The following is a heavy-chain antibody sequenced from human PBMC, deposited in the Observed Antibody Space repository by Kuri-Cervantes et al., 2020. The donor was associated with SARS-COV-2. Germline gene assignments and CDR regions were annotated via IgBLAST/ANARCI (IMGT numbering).Heavy chain of an antibody. CDR3: ARDLVVPAASGTDY. CDR2: IIPILGTA. V-gene: IGHV1-69*04. Sequence: SVKVSCKASGGTFSSHAISWVRQAPGQGLEWMGRIIPILGTANYAQKFQGRVTITADKSTSTAYMELSSLRSEDTAVYYCARDLVVPAASGTDYWGQGTLVTVSS. J-gene: IGHJ4*02. D-gene: IGHD2-2*01. CDR1: GGTFSSHA.